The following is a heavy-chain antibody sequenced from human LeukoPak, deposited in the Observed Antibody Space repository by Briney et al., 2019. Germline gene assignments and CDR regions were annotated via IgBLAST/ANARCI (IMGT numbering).Heavy chain of an antibody. Sequence: ASVKLSCKASGYTFTEHYLHWVRQAPGQGLECMGWINPNSGGTKYAQRFQGRVSMTRDTSINTVYMELSSLRSDDTAVYYCAREGIMITFGGVIVRYFDYWGQGTLVTVSS. V-gene: IGHV1-2*02. CDR1: GYTFTEHY. D-gene: IGHD3-16*02. CDR3: AREGIMITFGGVIVRYFDY. CDR2: INPNSGGT. J-gene: IGHJ4*02.